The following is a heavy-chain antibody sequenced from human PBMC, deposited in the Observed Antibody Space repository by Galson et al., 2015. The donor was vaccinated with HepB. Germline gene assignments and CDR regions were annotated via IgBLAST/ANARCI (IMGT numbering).Heavy chain of an antibody. CDR2: ISLNGGNL. CDR3: AKARAISEIFYVYALDV. V-gene: IGHV3-9*01. D-gene: IGHD3-16*01. J-gene: IGHJ6*02. CDR1: GFTFGDYA. Sequence: SLRLSCAASGFTFGDYAMHWVRQAPGKGLEWVSGISLNGGNLDYADSVKGRFTISRDNAKNHLFLQMNSLRREDTALYFCAKARAISEIFYVYALDVWGHGTTVTVSS.